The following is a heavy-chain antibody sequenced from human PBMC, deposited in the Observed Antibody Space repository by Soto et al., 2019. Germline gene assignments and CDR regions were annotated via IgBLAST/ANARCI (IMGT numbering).Heavy chain of an antibody. CDR2: MNPNSGNT. Sequence: GALVNVSCNSSGYTCTSYAINCARQVTGQSLEWMGWMNPNSGNTGYAQKFQGRVTMTRNTSISTAYMELSSLRSEDTAVYYCARATDYDFWSGYYYGMDVWGQGTTVTVSS. J-gene: IGHJ6*02. V-gene: IGHV1-8*01. CDR3: ARATDYDFWSGYYYGMDV. CDR1: GYTCTSYA. D-gene: IGHD3-3*01.